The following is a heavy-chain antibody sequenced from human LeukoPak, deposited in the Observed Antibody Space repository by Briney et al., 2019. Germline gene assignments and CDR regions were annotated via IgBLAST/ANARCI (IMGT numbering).Heavy chain of an antibody. Sequence: LKLYCAASGFSFDDYGRSRIRKAPGKGLEWVSGINWNGGSTGYADSVKGRFTISRDNAKNSLYLQMNSLRAEDTAVYYCARDHTALHYYYYYYMDVWGKGTTVTISS. D-gene: IGHD5-18*01. V-gene: IGHV3-20*04. J-gene: IGHJ6*03. CDR3: ARDHTALHYYYYYYMDV. CDR2: INWNGGST. CDR1: GFSFDDYG.